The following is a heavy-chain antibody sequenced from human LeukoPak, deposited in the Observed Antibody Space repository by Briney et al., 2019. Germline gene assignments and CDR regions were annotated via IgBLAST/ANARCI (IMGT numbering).Heavy chain of an antibody. Sequence: GGSLRLSCAASGFSFSHYCMSWVRQAPGKGLEWVASMKEGGSDKYYVDSVKGRFTISRDNAKNSLYLHMNSLRAEDTAVYYCARTYSDSSVYRPVDYWGQGTLVTVSS. J-gene: IGHJ4*02. CDR1: GFSFSHYC. CDR3: ARTYSDSSVYRPVDY. CDR2: MKEGGSDK. V-gene: IGHV3-7*01. D-gene: IGHD3-22*01.